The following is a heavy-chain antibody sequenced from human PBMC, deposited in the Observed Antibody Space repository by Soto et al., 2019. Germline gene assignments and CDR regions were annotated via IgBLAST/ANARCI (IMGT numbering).Heavy chain of an antibody. D-gene: IGHD3-16*01. CDR3: ARDTSGEDYYYGMDV. CDR2: ISYDGSNK. J-gene: IGHJ6*02. V-gene: IGHV3-30-3*01. Sequence: QVQLVESGGGVVQPGRSLRLSCAASGFTFSSYAMHWVRQAPGKGLVWVAVISYDGSNKYYADSVKGRFTISRDNSKNPLYLQMNSLRADDTAVYYCARDTSGEDYYYGMDVWGQGTTVTVSS. CDR1: GFTFSSYA.